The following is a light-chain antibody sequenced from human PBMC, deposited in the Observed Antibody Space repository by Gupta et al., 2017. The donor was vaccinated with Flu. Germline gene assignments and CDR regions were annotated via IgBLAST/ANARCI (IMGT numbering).Light chain of an antibody. CDR2: KAS. V-gene: IGKV1-5*03. J-gene: IGKJ4*01. Sequence: DIQMTQSPSTLSASVGDRVTITCRASQSISSWLARYQQKPGKAPKILIQKASNLESGVPSRFTGRGSGTEFTLTISSLQPDDFAAYYCQQYSTSPLTFGGGTKVEIE. CDR1: QSISSW. CDR3: QQYSTSPLT.